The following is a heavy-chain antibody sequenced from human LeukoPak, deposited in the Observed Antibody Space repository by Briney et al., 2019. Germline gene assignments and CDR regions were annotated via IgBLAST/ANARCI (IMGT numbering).Heavy chain of an antibody. CDR2: IGTSSSPK. D-gene: IGHD1-14*01. CDR1: GFAFSSYS. Sequence: GGSLRLSCAASGFAFSSYSMNWVRQAPGKGLEWVSYIGTSSSPKYYADSVKGRFTISRDNDKNSIYLQMDSLRVEDTAVYYCARGNRGLSPDYWGQGTLVTVSS. V-gene: IGHV3-48*01. J-gene: IGHJ4*02. CDR3: ARGNRGLSPDY.